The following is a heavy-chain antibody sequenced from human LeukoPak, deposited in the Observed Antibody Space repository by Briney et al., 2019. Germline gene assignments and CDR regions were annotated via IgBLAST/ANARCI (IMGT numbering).Heavy chain of an antibody. D-gene: IGHD3-10*01. J-gene: IGHJ4*02. CDR2: ISGSDGYT. CDR3: ARRFTSGSHFDY. V-gene: IGHV3-23*01. CDR1: GFTFSSYA. Sequence: GGSLRLSCGASGFTFSSYAMSWVRQAPGKGLEWVSGISGSDGYTYYADSVRGRITISRDNARNSLYLQMNSLRAEDTAVYYCARRFTSGSHFDYWGQGTLVTVSS.